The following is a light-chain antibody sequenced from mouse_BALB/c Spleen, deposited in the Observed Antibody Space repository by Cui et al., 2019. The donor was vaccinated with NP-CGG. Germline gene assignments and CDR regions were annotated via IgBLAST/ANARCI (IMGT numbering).Light chain of an antibody. J-gene: IGLJ1*01. Sequence: VVTQQSALTTSPGETVTLTCRSSTGAVTTSNYANWVQEKPDHLFTGLIGGTNNRAPGVPARFSGSLIGDKAALTITGAQTEDETIYFCALWYSNHWVFGGGTKLTVL. V-gene: IGLV1*01. CDR3: ALWYSNHWV. CDR1: TGAVTTSNY. CDR2: GTN.